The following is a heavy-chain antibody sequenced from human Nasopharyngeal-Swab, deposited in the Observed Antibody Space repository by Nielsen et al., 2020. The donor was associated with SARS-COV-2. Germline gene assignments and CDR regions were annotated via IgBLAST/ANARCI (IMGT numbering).Heavy chain of an antibody. D-gene: IGHD2-15*01. Sequence: SETLSLTCTVSGGSISSYYWSWIRQPPWKGLEWIGYIYYSGSTNYNPSLKSRVTISVDTSKNQFSLKLSSVTAADTAVYYRARDSTPVYYYYYMDVWGKGTTVTISS. V-gene: IGHV4-59*01. J-gene: IGHJ6*03. CDR2: IYYSGST. CDR1: GGSISSYY. CDR3: ARDSTPVYYYYYMDV.